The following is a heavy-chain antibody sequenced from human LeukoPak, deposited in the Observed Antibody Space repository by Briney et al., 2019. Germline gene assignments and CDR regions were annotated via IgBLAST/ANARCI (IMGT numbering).Heavy chain of an antibody. CDR3: ARKVPAAKGPFDY. V-gene: IGHV4-34*01. Sequence: SETLSLTCGVYGGSFSGYYWSWIRQPPGKGLEWIGEINHSGSTNYNPSLKSRVTISVDTSKNQFSLKLSSVTAADTAVYYCARKVPAAKGPFDYWGQGTLVTVSS. D-gene: IGHD2-2*01. CDR1: GGSFSGYY. CDR2: INHSGST. J-gene: IGHJ4*02.